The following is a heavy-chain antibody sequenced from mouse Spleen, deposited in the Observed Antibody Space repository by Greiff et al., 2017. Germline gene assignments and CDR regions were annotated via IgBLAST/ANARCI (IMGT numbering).Heavy chain of an antibody. Sequence: EVKLMESGGGLVQPGGSLKLSCAASGFTFSSYGMSWVRQTPDKRLELVATINSNGGSTYYPDSVKGRFTISRDNAKNTLYLQMSSLKSEDTAMYYCARAPYYGNYDWYFDVWGAGTTVTVSS. V-gene: IGHV5-6-3*01. D-gene: IGHD2-10*01. CDR1: GFTFSSYG. J-gene: IGHJ1*01. CDR2: INSNGGST. CDR3: ARAPYYGNYDWYFDV.